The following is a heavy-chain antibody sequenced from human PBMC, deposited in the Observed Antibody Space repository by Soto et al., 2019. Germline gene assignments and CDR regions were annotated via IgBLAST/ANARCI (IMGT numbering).Heavy chain of an antibody. CDR2: INGDGSST. CDR3: ARGARNYYYFDC. V-gene: IGHV3-74*01. J-gene: IGHJ4*02. Sequence: EVQLVESGGGLVQPGGSLRLSCVASGFTFSNYWIHWVRQAPGKGLVWASRINGDGSSTNYADSVKGQCTISRDNAKNTVYLQMNSLRVEDTAVYYWARGARNYYYFDCWGQGTLVTVSS. D-gene: IGHD1-7*01. CDR1: GFTFSNYW.